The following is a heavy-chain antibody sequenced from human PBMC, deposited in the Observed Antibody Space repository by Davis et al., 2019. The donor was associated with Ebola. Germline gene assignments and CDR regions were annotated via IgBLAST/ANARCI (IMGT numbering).Heavy chain of an antibody. V-gene: IGHV4-59*01. D-gene: IGHD3-16*01. CDR3: AERGGSV. J-gene: IGHJ4*02. CDR1: GGSFSDYY. Sequence: PSETLSLTCAVYGGSFSDYYWSLIRQPPGKRLEWIGSIYYTGSAYYNSSLNSRVTISVDTSKNQFSLKLSSVTAADTAMYYCAERGGSVWGQGTLVTVSS. CDR2: IYYTGSA.